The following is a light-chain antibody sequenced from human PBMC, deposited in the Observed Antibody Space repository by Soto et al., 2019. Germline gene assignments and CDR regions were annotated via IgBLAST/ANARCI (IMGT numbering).Light chain of an antibody. CDR1: QSVSSSY. J-gene: IGKJ1*01. CDR2: GAS. CDR3: QQYGSSPWT. Sequence: EIVFTQSPCTLSLSPGETDTLSCRASQSVSSSYLAWYQQKPGQAPRLLIYGASSRATGIPDRFSGSGSGTDFTLTISRLEPEDFAVYYCQQYGSSPWTFGQGTKVDIK. V-gene: IGKV3-20*01.